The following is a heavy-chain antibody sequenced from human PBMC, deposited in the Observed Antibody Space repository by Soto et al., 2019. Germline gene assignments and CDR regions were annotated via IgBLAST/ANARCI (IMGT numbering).Heavy chain of an antibody. Sequence: QVQLVQSGAEVKKPGASVKVSCKASGYTFTGNYIHWVRQAPGQGLEYMGWINPNTGGTTYTQKFQGRVTMTRDTSISTAYMEVSSLTSDDTAVYYCARRSTVEKGFGYWGQGTLVTVSS. J-gene: IGHJ4*02. D-gene: IGHD3-3*01. CDR2: INPNTGGT. CDR3: ARRSTVEKGFGY. V-gene: IGHV1-2*02. CDR1: GYTFTGNY.